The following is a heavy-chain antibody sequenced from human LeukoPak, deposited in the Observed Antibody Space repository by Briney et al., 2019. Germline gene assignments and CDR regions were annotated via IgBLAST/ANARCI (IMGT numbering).Heavy chain of an antibody. Sequence: PSETLSLTCAVYGGSFSGYYWSWIRQPPGKGLESIGEINHRGSTNYNPSLKSRVTISVDTSKNQFSLKLSSVTAADTAVYYWAATDYDILTGYYPYYFDYWGQGTLVTVSS. CDR1: GGSFSGYY. CDR2: INHRGST. D-gene: IGHD3-9*01. V-gene: IGHV4-34*01. J-gene: IGHJ4*02. CDR3: AATDYDILTGYYPYYFDY.